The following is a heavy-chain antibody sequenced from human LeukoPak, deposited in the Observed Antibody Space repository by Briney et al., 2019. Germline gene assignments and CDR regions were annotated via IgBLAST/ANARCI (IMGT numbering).Heavy chain of an antibody. CDR1: GYTFNGYY. D-gene: IGHD6-19*01. V-gene: IGHV1-2*02. J-gene: IGHJ4*02. Sequence: ASVNVSCKSSGYTFNGYYKHWLRQAPGRGLEWMGWINPNSGGTNYPQKFQGRVTMTRDTSLSTAYMELSRLRSDDTAMYYCARSSGWKYNIDYWGQGTLVTVSS. CDR2: INPNSGGT. CDR3: ARSSGWKYNIDY.